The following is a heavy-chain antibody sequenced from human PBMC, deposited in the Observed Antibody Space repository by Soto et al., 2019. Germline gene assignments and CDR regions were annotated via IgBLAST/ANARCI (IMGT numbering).Heavy chain of an antibody. D-gene: IGHD7-27*01. J-gene: IGHJ4*02. V-gene: IGHV3-9*01. CDR3: VISTGKFYADFDY. CDR1: GFFFDNYA. CDR2: LSGNSDIV. Sequence: GGSLRLSCVTSGFFFDNYAMHWVRQAPGKCPEWVSGLSGNSDIVAYADSVKGLFTISRDNATKYLFLQMKNLRPEDTALYYCVISTGKFYADFDYWGQGTQVTVSS.